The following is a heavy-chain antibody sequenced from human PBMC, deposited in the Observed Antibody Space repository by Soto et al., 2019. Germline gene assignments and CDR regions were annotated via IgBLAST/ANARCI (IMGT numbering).Heavy chain of an antibody. Sequence: GGSLRLSCAASGFTFSNAWMSWVRQAPGKGLEWVGRIKSKTDGGTTDYAAPVKGRFTISRDDSKNTLYLQMNSLKTEDTAVYYCTPDLSPVAHFDYWAQGTLVTVSS. CDR2: IKSKTDGGTT. V-gene: IGHV3-15*01. J-gene: IGHJ4*02. CDR1: GFTFSNAW. D-gene: IGHD6-19*01. CDR3: TPDLSPVAHFDY.